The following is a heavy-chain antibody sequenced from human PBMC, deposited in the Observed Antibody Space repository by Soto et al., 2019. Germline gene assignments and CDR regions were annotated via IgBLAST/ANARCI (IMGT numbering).Heavy chain of an antibody. Sequence: QVQLVESGGGVVQPGRSLRLSCAASGFTFSSYAMHWVRQAPGKGLEWVAVISYDGSNKYYADSVKGRFTISRDNSKNTLYLQMNSLRAEDTAVYYCARGGQYCSGGSCYTPFDYWGQGTLVTVSS. CDR2: ISYDGSNK. CDR3: ARGGQYCSGGSCYTPFDY. V-gene: IGHV3-30-3*01. J-gene: IGHJ4*02. CDR1: GFTFSSYA. D-gene: IGHD2-15*01.